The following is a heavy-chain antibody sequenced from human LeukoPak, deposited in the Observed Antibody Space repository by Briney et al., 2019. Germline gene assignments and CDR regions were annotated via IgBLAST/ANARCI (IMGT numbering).Heavy chain of an antibody. CDR3: ARLIFGVDPYAFDI. CDR1: GGSISSSSYY. V-gene: IGHV4-39*01. Sequence: SETLSLTCTVSGGSISSSSYYWGWIRKPPGKGLEWIGSIYYSGSTYYNPSLKSRVTISVDTSKNQFSLKLSSVTAADTAVYYCARLIFGVDPYAFDIWGQGTMVTVSS. CDR2: IYYSGST. J-gene: IGHJ3*02. D-gene: IGHD3-3*01.